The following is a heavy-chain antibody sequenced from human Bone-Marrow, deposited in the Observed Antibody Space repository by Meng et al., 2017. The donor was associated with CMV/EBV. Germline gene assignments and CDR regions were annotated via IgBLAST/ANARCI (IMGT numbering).Heavy chain of an antibody. D-gene: IGHD3-3*01. CDR2: IYYSGST. CDR1: GGSVTSSNYY. V-gene: IGHV4-39*07. J-gene: IGHJ5*02. CDR3: ARGVWSASNWFDP. Sequence: SETLSLTCTVSGGSVTSSNYYWGWIRQPPGKGLEWIGTIYYSGSTYINPSLESRVTISVDASKNQVSLRVISVIDADTAVYYCARGVWSASNWFDPWGQGTLVIVSS.